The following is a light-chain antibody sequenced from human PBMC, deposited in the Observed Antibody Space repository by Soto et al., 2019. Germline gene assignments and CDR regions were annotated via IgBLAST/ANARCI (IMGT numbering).Light chain of an antibody. CDR3: QQYYSTPFMYT. J-gene: IGKJ2*01. V-gene: IGKV4-1*01. Sequence: DIVMTQSPDSLAVSLGERATINCKSSQSVLYSSNNKNYLAWYQQKPGQPPKLLIYWASTRESGVPDRFSGSGYGTDFTLTISSLQAEDVAFYYCQQYYSTPFMYTFGQGTKLEIK. CDR1: QSVLYSSNNKNY. CDR2: WAS.